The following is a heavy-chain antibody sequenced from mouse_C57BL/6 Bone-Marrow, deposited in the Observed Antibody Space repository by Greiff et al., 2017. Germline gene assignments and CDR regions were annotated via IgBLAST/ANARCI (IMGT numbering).Heavy chain of an antibody. J-gene: IGHJ3*01. CDR2: IYPRSGNT. CDR1: GYTFTSYG. V-gene: IGHV1-81*01. Sequence: VQLQQSGAELARPGASVKLSCKASGYTFTSYGISWVKQRTGQGLEWIGEIYPRSGNTYYNEKFKGKATLTADKSSRTAYMELRSLTSEDSAVYFCARHYYGSSTWFAYWGQGTLVTVSA. CDR3: ARHYYGSSTWFAY. D-gene: IGHD1-1*01.